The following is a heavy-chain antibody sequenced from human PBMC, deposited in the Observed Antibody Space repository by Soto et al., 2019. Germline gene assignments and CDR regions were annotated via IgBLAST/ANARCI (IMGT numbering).Heavy chain of an antibody. CDR2: ISGYNGNT. Sequence: QVQLVQSGGEVKKPGASVKVSCNCSDHTFTYYGINWVRRAPGQGLEWMGWISGYNGNTKYAQKFLDRVTMSADTSTRTAFMEMRSLTSDDTAVYFCAATGGHYFGLDVWGQGTTVTVSS. CDR1: DHTFTYYG. D-gene: IGHD2-8*02. J-gene: IGHJ6*02. CDR3: AATGGHYFGLDV. V-gene: IGHV1-18*01.